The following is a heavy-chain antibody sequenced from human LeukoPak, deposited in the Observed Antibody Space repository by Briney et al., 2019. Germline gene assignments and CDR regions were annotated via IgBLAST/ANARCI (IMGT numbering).Heavy chain of an antibody. CDR1: GGSISSSSYY. J-gene: IGHJ3*02. Sequence: SETLSLTCTVSGGSISSSSYYWGWLRQPPGTGLEWIGSIYYSGSNYYNPSLKSRVTISVDTSKNQFFLKLSSVTAADTAVYYCARHEEAYCGGDCYYDAFDIWGQGTMVTVSS. D-gene: IGHD2-21*01. V-gene: IGHV4-39*01. CDR2: IYYSGSN. CDR3: ARHEEAYCGGDCYYDAFDI.